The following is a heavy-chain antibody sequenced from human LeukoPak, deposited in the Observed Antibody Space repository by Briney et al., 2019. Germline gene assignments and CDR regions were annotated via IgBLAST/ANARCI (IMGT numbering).Heavy chain of an antibody. CDR1: GFTFSSYA. V-gene: IGHV3-30*02. CDR2: IRFDGSNK. CDR3: ARDMGDVGTAIAH. Sequence: GGSLRLSCAASGFTFSSYAMSWVRQAPGKGLEWVAFIRFDGSNKYYADSVKGRFTISRDNFRNTLYLQMNSLRAEDTAVYFCARDMGDVGTAIAHWGQGTLVTVSS. D-gene: IGHD5-18*01. J-gene: IGHJ4*02.